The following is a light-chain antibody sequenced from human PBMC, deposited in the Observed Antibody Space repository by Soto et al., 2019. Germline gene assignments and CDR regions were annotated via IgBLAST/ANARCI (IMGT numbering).Light chain of an antibody. CDR2: DAS. Sequence: DIQMTQSPSTLSASVGDRVPITCRASQSISSWLAWYQQKPGKAPKLLSYDASSLESGVPSRFSGSGSGTEFTLTISSLQPDDFATYYCQQYNSYSSFTFGPGTKVDIK. J-gene: IGKJ3*01. CDR3: QQYNSYSSFT. V-gene: IGKV1-5*01. CDR1: QSISSW.